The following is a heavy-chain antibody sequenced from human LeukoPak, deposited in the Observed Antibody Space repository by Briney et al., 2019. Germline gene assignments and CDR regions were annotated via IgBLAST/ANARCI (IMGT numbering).Heavy chain of an antibody. CDR1: GGSFSGYY. Sequence: SETLSLTCAVYGGSFSGYYWSWIRQPPGKGLEWVGYIYYNGNTNYNPSLKSRVTISVDTSKNQFSLKLSSVTAADTAVYYCARHRGYLAWFYFDYWGQGTLVTVSS. J-gene: IGHJ4*02. CDR2: IYYNGNT. D-gene: IGHD3-10*01. V-gene: IGHV4-59*08. CDR3: ARHRGYLAWFYFDY.